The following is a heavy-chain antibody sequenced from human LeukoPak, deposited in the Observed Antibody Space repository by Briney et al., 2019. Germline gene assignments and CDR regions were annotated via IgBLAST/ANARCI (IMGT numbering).Heavy chain of an antibody. CDR2: IRYDGSNK. D-gene: IGHD6-6*01. V-gene: IGHV3-30*02. CDR3: AKDTAWAARHYYFDY. J-gene: IGHJ4*02. Sequence: GGSLRLSCAASGFTFSSYGMHWVRQAPGKGLEWVAFIRYDGSNKYYADSVKGRFTISRDNSKNTLYLQMNSLRAEDTAVYYCAKDTAWAARHYYFDYWGQGTLVTVSS. CDR1: GFTFSSYG.